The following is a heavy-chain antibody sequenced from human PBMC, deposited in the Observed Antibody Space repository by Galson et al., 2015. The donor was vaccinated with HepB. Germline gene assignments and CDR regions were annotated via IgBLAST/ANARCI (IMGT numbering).Heavy chain of an antibody. CDR3: ARDPWATLPDY. V-gene: IGHV3-30*04. D-gene: IGHD5-12*01. J-gene: IGHJ4*02. Sequence: SLRLSCAASGFTFSSYAMHWVRQAPGKGLEWAAVISYDGSNKYYADSVKGRFTISRDNSKNTLYLQMNSLRAEDTAVYYCARDPWATLPDYWGQGTLVTVSS. CDR2: ISYDGSNK. CDR1: GFTFSSYA.